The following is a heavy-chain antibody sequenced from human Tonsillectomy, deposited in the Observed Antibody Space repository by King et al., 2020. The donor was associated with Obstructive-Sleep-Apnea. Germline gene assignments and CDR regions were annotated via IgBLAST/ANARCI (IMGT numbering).Heavy chain of an antibody. CDR1: GGSISSYY. Sequence: VQLQESGPGLVKPSETLSLTCTVSGGSISSYYWSWIRQPAGKGLEWIGRIYTSGSTNYNPSLKSRVTMSVDTSKNQFSLKLSSVTAADTAVYYCARLTAVAGTYYFDYWGQGTLVTVSS. J-gene: IGHJ4*02. D-gene: IGHD6-19*01. CDR3: ARLTAVAGTYYFDY. CDR2: IYTSGST. V-gene: IGHV4-4*07.